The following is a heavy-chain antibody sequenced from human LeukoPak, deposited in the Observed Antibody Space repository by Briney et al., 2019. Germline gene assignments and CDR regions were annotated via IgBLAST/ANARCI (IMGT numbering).Heavy chain of an antibody. D-gene: IGHD1-20*01. CDR3: ARSNWNYVDY. Sequence: PSETLSPTCTVPGGSISSGGYYWSWIRQPPGKGLEWIGYIYHSGSTYYNPSLKSRVTISVDRSKNQFSLKLSSVTAADTAVYYCARSNWNYVDYWGQGTLVTVSS. V-gene: IGHV4-30-2*01. CDR2: IYHSGST. J-gene: IGHJ4*02. CDR1: GGSISSGGYY.